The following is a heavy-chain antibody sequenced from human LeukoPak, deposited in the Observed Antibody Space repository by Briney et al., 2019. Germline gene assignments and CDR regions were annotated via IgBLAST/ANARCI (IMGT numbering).Heavy chain of an antibody. D-gene: IGHD4-17*01. CDR3: ARDRVTTVTTFDY. CDR1: GGSISNYY. J-gene: IGHJ4*02. Sequence: SETLSLTCTVSGGSISNYYWSWIRQPPGKGLEWIGYVYYSGSTNYNPSLKSRVTISVDTSKNQFSLKLSSVTAADTAVYYCARDRVTTVTTFDYWGQGTLVTVSS. V-gene: IGHV4-59*01. CDR2: VYYSGST.